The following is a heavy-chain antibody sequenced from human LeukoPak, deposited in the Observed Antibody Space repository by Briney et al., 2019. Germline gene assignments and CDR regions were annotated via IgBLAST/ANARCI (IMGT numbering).Heavy chain of an antibody. V-gene: IGHV4-59*01. CDR2: IYYTGST. CDR1: GGSMSGYY. J-gene: IGHJ4*02. D-gene: IGHD6-13*01. CDR3: VREHSSSWIDY. Sequence: SETLSLTCTVSGGSMSGYYWSWIRQSPGKGLEWIGYIYYTGSTNYNPSLKSRVTISVDTSKNQFSLRLSSVTAADTAVYYCVREHSSSWIDYWGQGTLVTVSS.